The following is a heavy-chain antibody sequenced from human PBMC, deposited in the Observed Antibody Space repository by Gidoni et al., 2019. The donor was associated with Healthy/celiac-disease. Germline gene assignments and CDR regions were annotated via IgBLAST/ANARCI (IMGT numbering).Heavy chain of an antibody. D-gene: IGHD3-22*01. CDR3: VNGGFTMIVEGDY. J-gene: IGHJ4*02. CDR1: GFTFSRYA. V-gene: IGHV3-64D*08. Sequence: EVQLVESGGGLVQPGGSLRLSCSASGFTFSRYAMHWVRQAPGKGLEYVSAISSNGGSTYYADCVKGRFTISRDNSKNTLYLQMSSLRAEDTAVYYCVNGGFTMIVEGDYWGQGTLVTVSS. CDR2: ISSNGGST.